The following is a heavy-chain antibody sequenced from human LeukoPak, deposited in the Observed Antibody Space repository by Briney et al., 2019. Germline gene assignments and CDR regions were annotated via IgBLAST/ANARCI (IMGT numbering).Heavy chain of an antibody. CDR1: GGTFSIYA. J-gene: IGHJ4*02. CDR2: IIPIFGTA. Sequence: ASVKVSCKASGGTFSIYAISWVRQAPGQGLEWMGGIIPIFGTANYAQKFQGRVTITADESTSTAYMELSSLRSEDTAVYYCAGYCSSTSCYGLFDYWGQGTLVTVSS. CDR3: AGYCSSTSCYGLFDY. D-gene: IGHD2-2*01. V-gene: IGHV1-69*13.